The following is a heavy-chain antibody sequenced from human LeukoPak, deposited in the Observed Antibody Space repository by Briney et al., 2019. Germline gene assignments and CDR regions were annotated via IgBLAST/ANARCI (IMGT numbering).Heavy chain of an antibody. D-gene: IGHD6-19*01. CDR1: GFTFIDYD. Sequence: GGSLRLCCAASGFTFIDYDMHWVRQVIGKGLEWVSAIGIRGDTHYSGSVKGRFTTSRENAESSLYLQMNSLRAEDTAVYYCARGGIQVSGIDEFDYWGQGTLVTVSS. CDR2: IGIRGDT. CDR3: ARGGIQVSGIDEFDY. V-gene: IGHV3-13*01. J-gene: IGHJ4*02.